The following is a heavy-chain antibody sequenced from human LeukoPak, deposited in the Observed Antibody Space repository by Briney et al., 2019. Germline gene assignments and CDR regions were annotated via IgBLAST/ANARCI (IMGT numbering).Heavy chain of an antibody. Sequence: GGSLRLSCAASGFTVSSNYMSWVRLAPGKGLEWVSVIYSDGSTYYADSVKGRFTISRDNSKNTLYLQMNSLRAEDTAVYYCASLGTYYYDSSVDYWGQGTLVTVSS. CDR3: ASLGTYYYDSSVDY. J-gene: IGHJ4*02. CDR1: GFTVSSNY. V-gene: IGHV3-66*01. D-gene: IGHD3-22*01. CDR2: IYSDGST.